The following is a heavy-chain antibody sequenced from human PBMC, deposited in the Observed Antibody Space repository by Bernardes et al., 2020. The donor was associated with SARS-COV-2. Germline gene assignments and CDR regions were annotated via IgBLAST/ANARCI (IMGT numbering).Heavy chain of an antibody. CDR2: IYYSGST. CDR1: GGSISSYY. J-gene: IGHJ6*03. D-gene: IGHD3-3*01. CDR3: ARHVWGLSSEMEWLLSSYYYYYYYMDV. Sequence: SETLSLTCTVSGGSISSYYWSWIRQPPGKGLEWIGYIYYSGSTNYNPSLKSRVTISVDTSKNQFSLKLSSVTAADTAVYYCARHVWGLSSEMEWLLSSYYYYYYYMDVWGKGTTVTVSS. V-gene: IGHV4-59*08.